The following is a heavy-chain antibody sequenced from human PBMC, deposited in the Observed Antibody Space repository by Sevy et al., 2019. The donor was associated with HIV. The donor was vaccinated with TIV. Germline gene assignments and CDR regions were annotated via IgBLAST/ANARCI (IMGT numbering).Heavy chain of an antibody. CDR2: IYKSGNT. D-gene: IGHD3-16*01. CDR3: VRSLGGPLNP. CDR1: GFDVNTGF. V-gene: IGHV3-53*01. J-gene: IGHJ4*02. Sequence: GGSLRLSCAVSGFDVNTGFMSWVRQAPGKGLEWVSVIYKSGNTYYVDSVMGRFTMSRDSGRNTLYLQMTHLRVEDTAMYYCVRSLGGPLNPWGQRTRVTVSS.